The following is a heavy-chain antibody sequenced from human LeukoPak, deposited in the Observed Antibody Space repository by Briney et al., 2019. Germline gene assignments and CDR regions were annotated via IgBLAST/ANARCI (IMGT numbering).Heavy chain of an antibody. Sequence: SETLSLTCTVSGGSISTNSHYWGWIRQPPGKGLEWIGSIYYSGSTYYNPSLKSRVTITVDTSKNQFSLKQSSVTAADTAVYYCARLRSTSHDAFDIWGQGTMVTVSS. CDR3: ARLRSTSHDAFDI. CDR2: IYYSGST. J-gene: IGHJ3*02. D-gene: IGHD2-2*01. V-gene: IGHV4-39*01. CDR1: GGSISTNSHY.